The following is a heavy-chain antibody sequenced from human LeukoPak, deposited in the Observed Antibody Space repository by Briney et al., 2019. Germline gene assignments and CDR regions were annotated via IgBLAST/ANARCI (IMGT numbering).Heavy chain of an antibody. CDR3: ARAAAAGLTYNWFDP. CDR2: IYYSGST. J-gene: IGHJ5*02. D-gene: IGHD6-13*01. Sequence: SETLSLTCTVSGGSIGSGGYYWSWIRQHPGKGLEWIGYIYYSGSTYYNPSLKSRVTISVDTSKNQFSLKLSSVTAADTAVYYCARAAAAGLTYNWFDPWGQGTLVTVSS. CDR1: GGSIGSGGYY. V-gene: IGHV4-31*03.